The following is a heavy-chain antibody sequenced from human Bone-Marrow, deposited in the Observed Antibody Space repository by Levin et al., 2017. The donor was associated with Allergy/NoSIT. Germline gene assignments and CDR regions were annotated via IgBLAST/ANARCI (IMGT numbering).Heavy chain of an antibody. CDR1: GGSFSSGSW. CDR3: GRNEEKALGIP. V-gene: IGHV4-4*02. Sequence: MASETLSLTCAVSGGSFSSGSWWSWVRQSPGTGLEWIGQIYDRGSANYNPSLKNRVTISLDKSKNQFSLQLSSVTAADTAVYYCGRNEEKALGIPWGQGTLVTVSS. J-gene: IGHJ4*02. D-gene: IGHD5-18*01. CDR2: IYDRGSA.